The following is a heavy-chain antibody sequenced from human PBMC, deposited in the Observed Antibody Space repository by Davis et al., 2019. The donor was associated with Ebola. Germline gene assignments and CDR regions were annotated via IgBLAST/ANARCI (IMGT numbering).Heavy chain of an antibody. CDR1: GFTFSSYA. CDR3: AKSSSTYMDV. J-gene: IGHJ6*03. V-gene: IGHV3-30*18. D-gene: IGHD6-13*01. Sequence: PGGSLRLSCAASGFTFSSYAMSWVRQAPGKGLEWVAVISYDGSNKYYADSVKGRFTISRDNSKNTLYLQMNSLRAEDTAVYYCAKSSSTYMDVWGKGTTVTVSS. CDR2: ISYDGSNK.